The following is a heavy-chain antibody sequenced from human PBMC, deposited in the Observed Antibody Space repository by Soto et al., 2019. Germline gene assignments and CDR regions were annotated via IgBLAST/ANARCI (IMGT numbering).Heavy chain of an antibody. CDR1: GFTFSRHA. Sequence: EVPLLESGGGLVQPGGSLRLSCTASGFTFSRHAMTWVRQAPGKGLEWVSGLSDSGGSIYYADSVKGRFTISRDNSMNTLYLQRNTRRAEDTAIYYCAKVSSSWYAGFFDLWGQGTLVTVSS. CDR2: LSDSGGSI. D-gene: IGHD6-13*01. J-gene: IGHJ4*02. CDR3: AKVSSSWYAGFFDL. V-gene: IGHV3-23*01.